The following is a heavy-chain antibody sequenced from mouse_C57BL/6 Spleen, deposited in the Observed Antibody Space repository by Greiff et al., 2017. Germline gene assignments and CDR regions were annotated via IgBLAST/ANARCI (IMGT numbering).Heavy chain of an antibody. CDR1: GFTFNTYA. D-gene: IGHD3-2*02. J-gene: IGHJ4*01. Sequence: EVQLVESGGGLVQPKGSLKLSCAASGFTFNTYAMHWVRQAPGKGLEWVARIRSKSSNYATYYADSVKDRFTIYRDDSQSMLYLQMNNLKTEDTALYYCVTAQATEDLDYWGQGTSVTVSS. CDR3: VTAQATEDLDY. V-gene: IGHV10-3*01. CDR2: IRSKSSNYAT.